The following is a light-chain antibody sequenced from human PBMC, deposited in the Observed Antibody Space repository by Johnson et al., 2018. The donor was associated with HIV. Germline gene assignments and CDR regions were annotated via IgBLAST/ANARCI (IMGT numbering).Light chain of an antibody. CDR1: SSKIGNNY. Sequence: HSVLTQPPSVSAAPGQKVTISCSGSSSKIGNNYVSWYQQLPGTAPKLLIYENNKRPSGIPDRFSGSKSGTSATLGITGLRTGDEAYYYCGPWDRSLSAGVFGTGTKVTVL. J-gene: IGLJ1*01. CDR2: ENN. CDR3: GPWDRSLSAGV. V-gene: IGLV1-51*02.